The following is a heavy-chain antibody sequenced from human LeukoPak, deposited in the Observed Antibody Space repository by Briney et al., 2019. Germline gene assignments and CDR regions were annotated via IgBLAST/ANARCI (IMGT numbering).Heavy chain of an antibody. CDR3: ARVMGNYTSDY. CDR2: ISSSGDTM. V-gene: IGHV3-11*04. CDR1: GFSFSDYY. Sequence: GGSLRLSCAASGFSFSDYYMSWIRQAPGKGLEWVSYISSSGDTMSYADSVKGRFTISRDNAKNSLYLQMSSLRAEDAAIYYCARVMGNYTSDYWGQGALVTVSS. D-gene: IGHD1-7*01. J-gene: IGHJ4*02.